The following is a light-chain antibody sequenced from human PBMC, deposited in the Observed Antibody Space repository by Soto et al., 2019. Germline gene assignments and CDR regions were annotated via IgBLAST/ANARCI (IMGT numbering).Light chain of an antibody. V-gene: IGKV3-15*01. CDR3: QQYTNWPPIT. CDR2: AAS. CDR1: QTMTRA. Sequence: EIVLMQSPGTLSLSPGERATLSCRASQTMTRAYLAWYQQKPGQAPRLLIYAASTRATGVPARFSGSGSGTDFSLTITSLQSEDSAVYYCQQYTNWPPITFGQGTRLEIK. J-gene: IGKJ5*01.